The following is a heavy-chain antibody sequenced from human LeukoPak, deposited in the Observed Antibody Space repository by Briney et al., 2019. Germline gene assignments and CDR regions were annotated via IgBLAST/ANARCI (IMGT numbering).Heavy chain of an antibody. Sequence: PGGSLRLSCAASGFTFSSYSMNWVRQAPGKGLEWVSSISSSSSYIYYADSVKGRFTISRDNAKNSLYLQMNSLRAEDTAVYYCASTPPGWEYQLLSQFDYWGQGTLVTVSS. D-gene: IGHD2-2*01. CDR2: ISSSSSYI. V-gene: IGHV3-21*01. J-gene: IGHJ4*02. CDR3: ASTPPGWEYQLLSQFDY. CDR1: GFTFSSYS.